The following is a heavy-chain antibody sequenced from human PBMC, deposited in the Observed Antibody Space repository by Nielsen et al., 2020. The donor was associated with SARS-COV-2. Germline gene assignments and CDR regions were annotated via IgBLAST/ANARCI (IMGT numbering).Heavy chain of an antibody. V-gene: IGHV3-30-3*01. CDR1: GFTFSSYA. Sequence: GGSLRLSCAASGFTFSSYAMHWVRQAPGKGLEWVAVISYDGSNKYYADSVKCRFTISRDNSKNTLYLQMNSLRAEDTAVYYCARDFSGDFDYWGQGTLVTVSS. CDR3: ARDFSGDFDY. J-gene: IGHJ4*02. CDR2: ISYDGSNK. D-gene: IGHD3-10*01.